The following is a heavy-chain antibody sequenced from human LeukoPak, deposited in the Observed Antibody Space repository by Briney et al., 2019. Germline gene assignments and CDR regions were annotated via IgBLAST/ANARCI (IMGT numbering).Heavy chain of an antibody. V-gene: IGHV6-1*01. CDR1: GDSVSSNSAA. J-gene: IGHJ4*02. CDR3: ARGNYNALDY. CDR2: IFFRSKWYN. D-gene: IGHD1-14*01. Sequence: SQTLSLTCGISGDSVSSNSAAWNWIRQSPSRGLEWLGRIFFRSKWYNDYAVPVQGRISINPDTSKNQFSLQLNSVTPEDTAIYYCARGNYNALDYWGQGTLVTVSS.